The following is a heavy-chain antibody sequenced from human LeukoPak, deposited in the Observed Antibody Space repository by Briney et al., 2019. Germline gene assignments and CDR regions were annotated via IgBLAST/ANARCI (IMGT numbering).Heavy chain of an antibody. Sequence: ASVKVSCKASGYSFTTYAIHWVRQAPGQRLEWMGWISAGSGNTKYSQNFQGRVTFTRDTSASTTYMDLSSLGSEDTAVYYCARVTGPNDAFDIWGQGTMVTVSS. CDR2: ISAGSGNT. V-gene: IGHV1-3*01. J-gene: IGHJ3*02. CDR3: ARVTGPNDAFDI. CDR1: GYSFTTYA.